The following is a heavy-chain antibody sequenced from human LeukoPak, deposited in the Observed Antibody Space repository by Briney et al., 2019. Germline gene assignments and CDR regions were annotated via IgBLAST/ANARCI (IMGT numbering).Heavy chain of an antibody. V-gene: IGHV3-21*01. D-gene: IGHD6-19*01. CDR1: GFTFSSYY. Sequence: PGGSLRLSCAASGFTFSSYYMNWVRQAPGKGLEWVSSISSSSNYIYYADSVKGRFTISRDNAKNSLYLQMNSLRAEDTAVYYCARDHGSSGLLDYWGQGTLVTVSS. J-gene: IGHJ4*02. CDR2: ISSSSNYI. CDR3: ARDHGSSGLLDY.